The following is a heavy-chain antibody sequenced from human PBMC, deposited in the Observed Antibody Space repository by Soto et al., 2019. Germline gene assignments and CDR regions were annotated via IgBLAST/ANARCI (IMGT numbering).Heavy chain of an antibody. CDR3: ARDQEASDIAFDI. CDR1: GYTFTIYY. V-gene: IGHV1-46*01. J-gene: IGHJ3*02. CDR2: INPSGGST. Sequence: GASVKVSCTASGYTFTIYYMHWVRQAPGQGLEWMGIINPSGGSTSYAQKFQGRVTMTRDTSTSTVYMELSSLRSEDTAVYYCARDQEASDIAFDIWGQGTMVTVSS.